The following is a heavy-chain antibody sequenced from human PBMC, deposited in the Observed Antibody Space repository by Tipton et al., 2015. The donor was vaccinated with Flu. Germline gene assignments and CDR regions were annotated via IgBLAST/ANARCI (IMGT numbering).Heavy chain of an antibody. J-gene: IGHJ4*02. CDR1: GFTFNTYW. Sequence: SLRLSCTASGFTFNTYWMTWVRQAPGRGLEWLANIKQDGNEKYYVDSVKGRFTISRDNAKNSLYLQINSLRAEDTAVYYCAREVGSSWYSDYWGQGTLVTVFS. D-gene: IGHD6-13*01. V-gene: IGHV3-7*01. CDR2: IKQDGNEK. CDR3: AREVGSSWYSDY.